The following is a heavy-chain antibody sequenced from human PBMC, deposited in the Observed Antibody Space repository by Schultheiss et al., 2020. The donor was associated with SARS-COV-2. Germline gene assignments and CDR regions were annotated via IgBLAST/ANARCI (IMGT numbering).Heavy chain of an antibody. CDR2: IYYSGST. Sequence: SQTLSLTCTVSGGSISSGGYYWSWIRQHPGKGLEWIGYIYYSGSTYYNPSLKSRVTISLDTSKNQFSLKLSSVTAADTAVYYCARLNSSGWSYFDYWGQGTLVTVSS. CDR1: GGSISSGGYY. J-gene: IGHJ4*02. D-gene: IGHD6-19*01. CDR3: ARLNSSGWSYFDY. V-gene: IGHV4-31*03.